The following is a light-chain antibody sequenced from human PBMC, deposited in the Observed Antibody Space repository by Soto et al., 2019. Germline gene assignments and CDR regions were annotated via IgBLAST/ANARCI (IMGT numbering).Light chain of an antibody. V-gene: IGLV2-14*01. J-gene: IGLJ2*01. Sequence: QSALTQPASVSGSPGQSITISCTGTSSDVGGYNYVSWYQQHPGKAPKLMIYDVSNRPSGVSNRFSGSQSGNTASLTISGLQAEDEAYYYCSAYISSSTLVFGGGTKLTVL. CDR3: SAYISSSTLV. CDR1: SSDVGGYNY. CDR2: DVS.